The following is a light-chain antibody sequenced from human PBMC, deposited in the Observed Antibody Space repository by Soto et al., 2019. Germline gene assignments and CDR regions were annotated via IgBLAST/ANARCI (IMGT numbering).Light chain of an antibody. J-gene: IGKJ4*01. CDR3: QQYDNLPLT. V-gene: IGKV1-33*01. CDR2: DAS. CDR1: QDINGY. Sequence: DIQMTQSPSSLSASVGDRVTITCQATQDINGYLGWYQQKPGKAPKLLIFDASNLETGVPSRFSGSGSGTDFTFTISSLQPEDFATYYCQQYDNLPLTFGGGTKVDIK.